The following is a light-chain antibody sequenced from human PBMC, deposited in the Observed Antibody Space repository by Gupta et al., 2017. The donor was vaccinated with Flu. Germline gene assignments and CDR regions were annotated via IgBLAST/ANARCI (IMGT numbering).Light chain of an antibody. V-gene: IGKV3-20*01. CDR1: QSVSSSS. Sequence: EIVLTQSPGTLSLSPGEAATISCRASQSVSSSSLAWYQQKPGQAPRLLIYSASSRASGIPDRFSGSGSGTDFTITIFRLEPEDFTVYYCQQYSRSPTFGQGTKLEI. CDR3: QQYSRSPT. J-gene: IGKJ2*01. CDR2: SAS.